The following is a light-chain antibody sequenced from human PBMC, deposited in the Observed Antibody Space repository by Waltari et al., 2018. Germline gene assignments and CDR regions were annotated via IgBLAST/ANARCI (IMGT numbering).Light chain of an antibody. Sequence: DIQMTQSPSSLSASVGDRVTITCRASQSISSYLNWYQQKPGKAPKLLIYAASSLQSGGPSRFRGSGSGTDFTLTISSLQPEDFATYYCQQSYSTPVFGQGTKLEIK. CDR1: QSISSY. V-gene: IGKV1-39*01. CDR2: AAS. CDR3: QQSYSTPV. J-gene: IGKJ2*01.